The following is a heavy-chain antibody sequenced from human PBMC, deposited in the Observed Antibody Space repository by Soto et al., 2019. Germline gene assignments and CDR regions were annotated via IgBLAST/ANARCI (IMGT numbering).Heavy chain of an antibody. J-gene: IGHJ4*02. V-gene: IGHV4-34*01. D-gene: IGHD2-8*01. CDR2: INHSGST. CDR3: ARAGDCTNGVCYLGDKGGNFDY. CDR1: GGSFSGYY. Sequence: QVQLQQWGAGLLKPSETLSLTCAVYGGSFSGYYWSWIRQPPGKGLEWIGEINHSGSTNYNPSLKSRVTISVDTSKNQFSLKLSSVTAADTAVYYCARAGDCTNGVCYLGDKGGNFDYWGQGTLVTVSS.